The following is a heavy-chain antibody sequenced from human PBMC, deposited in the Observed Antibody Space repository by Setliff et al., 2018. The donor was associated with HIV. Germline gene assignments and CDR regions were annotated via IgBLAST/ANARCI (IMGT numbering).Heavy chain of an antibody. CDR2: IYPIDSDT. V-gene: IGHV5-51*01. CDR1: GYSFTNYW. Sequence: PGESLKISCKGSGYSFTNYWVGWVRQMPGRGLEWMGIIYPIDSDTRQSPSFEGQVTMSGDKSISTAYLQWSSLKASDTAIYYCARHFSVAGDAFDIWGQGTKVTVSS. CDR3: ARHFSVAGDAFDI. D-gene: IGHD6-19*01. J-gene: IGHJ3*02.